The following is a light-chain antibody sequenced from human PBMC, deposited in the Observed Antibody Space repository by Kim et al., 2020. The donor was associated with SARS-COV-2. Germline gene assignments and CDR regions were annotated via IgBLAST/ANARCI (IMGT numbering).Light chain of an antibody. J-gene: IGKJ1*01. CDR1: RGGGVW. V-gene: IGKV1-5*03. CDR2: KAS. CDR3: QQYDVHPET. Sequence: ASVGGGVAGWGRAGRGGGVWLGWVRRERGEGPRVLMYKASTLESGVPSRFSGSGSGTEFTLTINSLQPDDFATYFCQQYDVHPETFGQGTKVDIK.